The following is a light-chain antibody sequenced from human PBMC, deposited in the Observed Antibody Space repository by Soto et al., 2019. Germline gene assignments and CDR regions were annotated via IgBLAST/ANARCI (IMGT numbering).Light chain of an antibody. Sequence: DIQMTQSPSTLSASVGDRVTITCRASQTISTWLAWYQQKPGKAPELLIYDASTLESGVPSRFSGSGSGTDFTLTISCLQSEDFAVYYCQQYNNWPRTFGQGTKVDI. CDR1: QTISTW. V-gene: IGKV1-5*01. CDR2: DAS. J-gene: IGKJ1*01. CDR3: QQYNNWPRT.